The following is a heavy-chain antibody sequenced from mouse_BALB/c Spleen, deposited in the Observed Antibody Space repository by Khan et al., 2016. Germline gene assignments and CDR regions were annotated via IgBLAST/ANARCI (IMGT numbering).Heavy chain of an antibody. CDR2: IDPYDNET. CDR3: ASPQDSSDFAPFAY. V-gene: IGHV1-74*01. D-gene: IGHD3-2*01. Sequence: QVQLQQPGAELVRPGASVKLSCKASGYTFTNYWMNWVKQRPEEGLEWIGRIDPYDNETHYNEKFKDKAILTIDKSSSTAYMEVRNLTSEDAAVYYWASPQDSSDFAPFAYWGQGTLVSVAA. J-gene: IGHJ3*01. CDR1: GYTFTNYW.